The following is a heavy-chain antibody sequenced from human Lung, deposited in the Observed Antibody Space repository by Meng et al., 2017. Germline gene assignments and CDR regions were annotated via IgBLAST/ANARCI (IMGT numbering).Heavy chain of an antibody. J-gene: IGHJ4*02. Sequence: VQLVESGGGLVKPGGSLRLSCAASGLTFSNAWMSWVRQPPGKGLEWVGRIKSYSDGGTTDYVAPVKDRFTISRDDSKNTLYLQMNSLITEDTAVYFCATGAAAADHWGQGTLVTVSS. CDR1: GLTFSNAW. D-gene: IGHD6-13*01. V-gene: IGHV3-15*01. CDR3: ATGAAAADH. CDR2: IKSYSDGGTT.